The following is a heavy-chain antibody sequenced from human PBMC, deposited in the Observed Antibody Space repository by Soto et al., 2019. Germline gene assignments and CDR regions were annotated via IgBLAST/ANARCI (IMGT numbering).Heavy chain of an antibody. CDR3: AKGYYYDSSGGDY. CDR2: ISGSGGST. Sequence: EVQLLESGGGLVQPGGSLRLSCAASGFTFSSYAMSWVRQAPGKGLEWVSAISGSGGSTYYADSVKGRFTISRDNSKSTLYLQMNSLRAEDTAVYYCAKGYYYDSSGGDYWGQGTLVTVSS. V-gene: IGHV3-23*01. CDR1: GFTFSSYA. D-gene: IGHD3-22*01. J-gene: IGHJ4*02.